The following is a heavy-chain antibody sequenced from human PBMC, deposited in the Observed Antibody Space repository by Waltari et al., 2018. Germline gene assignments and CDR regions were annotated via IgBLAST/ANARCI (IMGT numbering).Heavy chain of an antibody. CDR3: ARRLVRYSYYMDV. D-gene: IGHD6-6*01. V-gene: IGHV1-8*03. CDR1: YTFTSYD. Sequence: YTFTSYDINWVRQATGQGLEWMGWMNPNSGNTGYAQKFQGRVTITRNTSISTAYMELSSLRSEDTAVYYCARRLVRYSYYMDVWGKGTTVTVSS. CDR2: MNPNSGNT. J-gene: IGHJ6*03.